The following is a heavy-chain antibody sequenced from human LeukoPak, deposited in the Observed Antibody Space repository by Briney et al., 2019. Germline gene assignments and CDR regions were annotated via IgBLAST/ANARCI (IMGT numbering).Heavy chain of an antibody. J-gene: IGHJ5*02. CDR2: IYYSGGT. D-gene: IGHD6-6*01. CDR1: GGSISSLY. V-gene: IGHV4-59*08. CDR3: ARRQYTISSGWFDP. Sequence: SETLSLTCTISGGSISSLYWSWIRQPPGKGLEWIGSIYYSGGTNYDPSLKSRVTISVDTSKIQFSLELSSVTAADTAVYYWARRQYTISSGWFDPWGQGTLVTVSS.